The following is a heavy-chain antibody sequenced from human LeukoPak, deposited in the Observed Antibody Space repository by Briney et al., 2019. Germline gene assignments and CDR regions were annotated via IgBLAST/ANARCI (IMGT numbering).Heavy chain of an antibody. CDR1: GGSISSYY. CDR2: IYYSGST. D-gene: IGHD2-15*01. Sequence: PSETLSLTCTVSGGSISSYYWSWIRQPPGKGLEWVGYIYYSGSTNYNPSLKSRVTISVDTSKNLFSLKLGSVTAADTAVYYCARGYVYFDYWGQGTLVTVSS. J-gene: IGHJ4*02. CDR3: ARGYVYFDY. V-gene: IGHV4-59*01.